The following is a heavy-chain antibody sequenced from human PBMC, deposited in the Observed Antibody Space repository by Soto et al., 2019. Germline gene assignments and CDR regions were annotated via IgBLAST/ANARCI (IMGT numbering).Heavy chain of an antibody. CDR2: ISAYNGNT. J-gene: IGHJ2*01. D-gene: IGHD6-19*01. Sequence: ASVKVSCKASGYTFTSYGISWVRQAPGQGLEWMGWISAYNGNTNYAQKLQGRVTMTTDTSTSTAYMELRSLRSDDTAVYYCARTENDIAVAGLWYFDLWGRGTLVTVSS. V-gene: IGHV1-18*01. CDR1: GYTFTSYG. CDR3: ARTENDIAVAGLWYFDL.